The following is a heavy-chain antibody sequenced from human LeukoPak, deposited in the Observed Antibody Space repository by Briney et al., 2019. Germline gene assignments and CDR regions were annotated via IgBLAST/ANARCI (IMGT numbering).Heavy chain of an antibody. Sequence: GGSLRLSCAASGFTFSMYWMHWVRQPPGKGLVWVSRIKSDGTTDYADSVKGRFTISRDNAKNTVSLQMNSLRPEDTGVYYCTRAPSEIGGYYPEYFRHWGQGTPVTVSS. D-gene: IGHD3-22*01. CDR3: TRAPSEIGGYYPEYFRH. CDR1: GFTFSMYW. V-gene: IGHV3-74*01. J-gene: IGHJ1*01. CDR2: IKSDGTT.